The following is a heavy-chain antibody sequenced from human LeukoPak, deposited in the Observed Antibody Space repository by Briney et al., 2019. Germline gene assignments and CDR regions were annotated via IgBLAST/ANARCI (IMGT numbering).Heavy chain of an antibody. CDR3: AKGERSSRGTRPFDY. J-gene: IGHJ4*02. CDR2: ISGSGGST. V-gene: IGHV3-23*01. CDR1: GFTFSSYA. D-gene: IGHD6-13*01. Sequence: PGGSLRLSCAASGFTFSSYAKSWVRQAPGKGLEWVSAISGSGGSTYYADSVKGRFTISRDNSKNTLYLQMNSLRAEDTAVYYCAKGERSSRGTRPFDYWGQGTLVTVSS.